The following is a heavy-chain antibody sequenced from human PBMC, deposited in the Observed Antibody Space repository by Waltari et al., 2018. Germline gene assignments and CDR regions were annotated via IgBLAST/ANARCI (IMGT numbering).Heavy chain of an antibody. CDR3: ARGRFGVLVVYAPFDY. Sequence: QVQLVQSGAEVKKPGASVKVSCKASGYTFTSYDINWVRPATGQGLEWMGWMNPNSGNTGYAQKFQGRVTITRNTSISTAYMELSSLRSEDTAVYYCARGRFGVLVVYAPFDYWGQGTLVTVSS. J-gene: IGHJ4*02. D-gene: IGHD2-8*02. CDR2: MNPNSGNT. V-gene: IGHV1-8*03. CDR1: GYTFTSYD.